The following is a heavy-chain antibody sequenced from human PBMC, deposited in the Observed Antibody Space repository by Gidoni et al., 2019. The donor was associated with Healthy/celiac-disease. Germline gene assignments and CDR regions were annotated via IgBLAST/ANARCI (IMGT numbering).Heavy chain of an antibody. J-gene: IGHJ5*02. D-gene: IGHD3-3*02. V-gene: IGHV3-23*01. CDR1: GFTFSSYA. CDR3: AKGLAYTISTTLDP. Sequence: EVQLLESGGGLVQPGGSLRLSCAASGFTFSSYAMSWVCQAPGKGLGWVSAISGSGGSTYYADSVKGRFTISRDNSKNTLYLQMNSLRAEDTAVYYCAKGLAYTISTTLDPWGQGTLVTVSS. CDR2: ISGSGGST.